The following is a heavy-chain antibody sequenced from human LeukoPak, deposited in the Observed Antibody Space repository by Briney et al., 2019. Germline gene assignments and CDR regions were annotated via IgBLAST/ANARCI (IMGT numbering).Heavy chain of an antibody. J-gene: IGHJ6*04. V-gene: IGHV3-30*03. CDR1: GFTFSNYG. Sequence: GGSLRLSCAASGFTFSNYGMHWVRQAPGKGLEWVAFISYDGSNKYYADSVKGRFTISRDNSKNTLYLQMNSLRAEDTAVYYCARASDVWGKGTTVTISS. CDR3: ARASDV. CDR2: ISYDGSNK.